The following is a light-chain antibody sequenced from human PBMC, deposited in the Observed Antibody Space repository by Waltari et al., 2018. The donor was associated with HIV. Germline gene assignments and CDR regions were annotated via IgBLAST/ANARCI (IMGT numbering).Light chain of an antibody. CDR1: SSNIGAGSA. CDR3: QSYDTRLSAWV. V-gene: IGLV1-40*01. J-gene: IGLJ3*02. Sequence: QSVLTQPPSVSGAPGQRVTISCTGGSSNIGAGSAVPWYQQLPGTAPKLLIHDNINRPSGVPDRFSGSRTGTSASLDITGLQAEDEADYYCQSYDTRLSAWVFGGGTKLTVL. CDR2: DNI.